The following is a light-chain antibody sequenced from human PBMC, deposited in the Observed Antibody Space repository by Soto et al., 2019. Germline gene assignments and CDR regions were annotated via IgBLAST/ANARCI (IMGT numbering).Light chain of an antibody. CDR3: QQYGNLPPKP. J-gene: IGKJ2*01. CDR2: DAS. CDR1: QSVSSRY. V-gene: IGKV3D-20*01. Sequence: ETVLTQSPATLSLSPGDRATLSCGASQSVSSRYLAWYQQKPGLAPRLLIYDASTTATGIPDRFSGSGSGTDLPLTISRLEPEDFAMYYCQQYGNLPPKPFGQGTKLEMK.